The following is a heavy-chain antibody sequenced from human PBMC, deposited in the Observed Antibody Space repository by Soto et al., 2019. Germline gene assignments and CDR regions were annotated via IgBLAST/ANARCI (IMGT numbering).Heavy chain of an antibody. CDR3: TRMPGGGWQRFFDY. CDR1: GFTFIDHD. V-gene: IGHV3-23*01. Sequence: EVKLLESGGALVQPGGSLRLSCEASGFTFIDHDMSWVRQAPGKGLEWVSSITVGGAQKDYGQSVKGRFTISRDNSNETLFLQMESLQVEGKAIYYCTRMPGGGWQRFFDYWGQGTVVTVSS. J-gene: IGHJ4*02. CDR2: ITVGGAQK. D-gene: IGHD5-12*01.